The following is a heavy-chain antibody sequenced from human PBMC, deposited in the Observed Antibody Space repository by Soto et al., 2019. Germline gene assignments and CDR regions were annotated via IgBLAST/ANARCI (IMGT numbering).Heavy chain of an antibody. D-gene: IGHD7-27*01. V-gene: IGHV1-69*02. CDR3: ARGLYPGDTERVDY. CDR1: GGTFSSYT. J-gene: IGHJ4*02. CDR2: IIPILGIA. Sequence: ASVKVSCKASGGTFSSYTISWVRQAPGQGLEWMGRIIPILGIANYAQKFQGRVTITADKSTSTAYMELSSLRSVDTAVYYCARGLYPGDTERVDYWGQGTLVTVSS.